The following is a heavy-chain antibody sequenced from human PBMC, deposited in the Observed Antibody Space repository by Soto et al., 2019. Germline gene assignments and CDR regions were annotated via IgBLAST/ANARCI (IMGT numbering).Heavy chain of an antibody. CDR1: GYSFTDYH. D-gene: IGHD2-8*01. J-gene: IGHJ6*02. Sequence: ASVKVSCKASGYSFTDYHVHWVRQAPGQGLEWLGRINPKSGGTSTAQKFQGWVTMTTDTSISTASMELTRLTSDDTAIYYCARGDSTDCSNGVCSFFYNHDMDVWGQGTTVTVSS. V-gene: IGHV1-2*04. CDR2: INPKSGGT. CDR3: ARGDSTDCSNGVCSFFYNHDMDV.